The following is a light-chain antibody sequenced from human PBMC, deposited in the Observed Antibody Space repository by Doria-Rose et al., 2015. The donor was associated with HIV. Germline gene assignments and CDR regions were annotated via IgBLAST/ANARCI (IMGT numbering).Light chain of an antibody. Sequence: VVTQEPAVSVALRQTVRITCQGDSLRSSYASWYQQKPGQAPIPVIYGKNDRPSGIPDRFSGSSSGNTASLTITGAQAEDEADYYCSSQDSGANHVLFGGGTKVTVL. CDR1: SLRSSY. CDR2: GKN. V-gene: IGLV3-19*01. J-gene: IGLJ2*01. CDR3: SSQDSGANHVL.